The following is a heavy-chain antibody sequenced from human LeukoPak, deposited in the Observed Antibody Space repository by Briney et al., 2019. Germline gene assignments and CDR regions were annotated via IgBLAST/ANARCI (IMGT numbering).Heavy chain of an antibody. J-gene: IGHJ4*02. V-gene: IGHV3-48*01. CDR2: IGSSGSAI. D-gene: IGHD2-2*01. CDR1: GFAFSTYS. CDR3: AREDSDIVVVPAATGEQQLVTGVWGFDY. Sequence: PGGSLRLSCAASGFAFSTYSMNWVRQAPGKGLEWVSYIGSSGSAIYYADSVKGRFTISRDNAKNSLYLQMNSLRAEDTAVYYCAREDSDIVVVPAATGEQQLVTGVWGFDYWGQGTLVTVSS.